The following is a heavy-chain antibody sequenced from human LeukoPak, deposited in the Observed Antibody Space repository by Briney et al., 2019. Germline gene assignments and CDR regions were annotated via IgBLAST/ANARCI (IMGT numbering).Heavy chain of an antibody. CDR1: GLTFSSHW. D-gene: IGHD1-26*01. Sequence: PGGSLRLSCAASGLTFSSHWMHWVRQAPGKGLVWVSRITNDGSSTTYADSVKGRFTISRDNAKNMLYLQVNSLRAEDTAMYYCARVLVGALDYWGQGTLVTVSS. J-gene: IGHJ4*02. V-gene: IGHV3-74*01. CDR2: ITNDGSST. CDR3: ARVLVGALDY.